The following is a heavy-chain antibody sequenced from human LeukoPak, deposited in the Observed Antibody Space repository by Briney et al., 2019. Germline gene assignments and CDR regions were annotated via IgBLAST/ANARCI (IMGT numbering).Heavy chain of an antibody. CDR1: GGSISSGGYY. V-gene: IGHV4-30-2*01. D-gene: IGHD1-7*01. CDR2: IYHSGST. J-gene: IGHJ4*02. Sequence: PSQTLSLTCTVSGGSISSGGYYWSWIRQPPGKGLEWIGYIYHSGSTYYNPSLKSRVTISVDRSKNQFSLKLSSVAAADTAVYYCAGSGNSAHWGQGTLVTVTS. CDR3: AGSGNSAH.